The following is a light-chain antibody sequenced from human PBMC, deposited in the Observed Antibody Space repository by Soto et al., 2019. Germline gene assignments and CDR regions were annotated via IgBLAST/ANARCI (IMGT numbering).Light chain of an antibody. CDR1: QSVRNN. J-gene: IGKJ1*01. CDR3: QQYNKWPPWT. V-gene: IGKV3-15*01. CDR2: AVS. Sequence: LSVSPADADTLFCRVSQSVRNNLAWYQQKPGLAPRLLIYAVSTRATGVPARFSGNGSETEFSLTISGLQSDDYAVYYCQQYNKWPPWTFGQGTKVDI.